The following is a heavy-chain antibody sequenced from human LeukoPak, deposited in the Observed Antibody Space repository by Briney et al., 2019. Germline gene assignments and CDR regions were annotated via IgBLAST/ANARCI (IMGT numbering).Heavy chain of an antibody. CDR1: GFTFSSYA. CDR2: ISASGGTT. J-gene: IGHJ3*02. D-gene: IGHD1-26*01. CDR3: AKGGELHDAFDI. V-gene: IGHV3-23*01. Sequence: PGGSLRLSCAASGFTFSSYAMSWVRQAPGKGLEWVSSISASGGTTYYADSVKGRFTISRDNSKNTLYLQMNSLRAEDTAVYYCAKGGELHDAFDIWGQGTMVTVSS.